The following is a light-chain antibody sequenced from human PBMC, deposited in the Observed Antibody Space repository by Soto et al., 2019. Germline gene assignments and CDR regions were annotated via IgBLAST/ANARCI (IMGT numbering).Light chain of an antibody. CDR1: QSLLYNNTYNY. V-gene: IGKV2-28*01. Sequence: DAVLTQSPLSLPATLGQPASISCRSSQSLLYNNTYNYLDWYVQKPGQSPQLLIYFGSNRAPGVPDRFSGSGSGTDFTLKINRVEAEDVGTYYCMQALQSLTFGQGTRLEIK. CDR3: MQALQSLT. J-gene: IGKJ5*01. CDR2: FGS.